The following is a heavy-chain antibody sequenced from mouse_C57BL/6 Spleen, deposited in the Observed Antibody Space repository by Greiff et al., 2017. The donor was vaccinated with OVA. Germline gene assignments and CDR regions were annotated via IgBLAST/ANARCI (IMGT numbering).Heavy chain of an antibody. CDR1: GYTFTDYE. V-gene: IGHV1-15*01. CDR3: TRGIYDGSAWFAY. CDR2: IDPETGGT. Sequence: VQLQQSGAELVRPGASVTLSCKASGYTFTDYEMHWVKQTPVHGLEWIGAIDPETGGTAYNQKFKGKAILTADKSSSTAYMELRSLTSEDSAVYYCTRGIYDGSAWFAYWGQGTLVTVSA. D-gene: IGHD2-3*01. J-gene: IGHJ3*01.